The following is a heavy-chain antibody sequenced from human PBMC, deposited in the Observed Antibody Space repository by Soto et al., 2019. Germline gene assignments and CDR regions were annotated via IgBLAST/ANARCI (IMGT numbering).Heavy chain of an antibody. CDR2: ISAYNGNT. CDR3: ARDLCSSTSCYYEAGRRYGMDV. D-gene: IGHD2-2*01. J-gene: IGHJ6*02. Sequence: GASVKVSCKTSGYSFTDYKLHWVRQAPGQGLEWMGRISAYNGNTNYAQKLQGRVTMTTDTSTTTAYMELRSLRSDDTAVYYCARDLCSSTSCYYEAGRRYGMDVWGQGTTVTVSS. CDR1: GYSFTDYK. V-gene: IGHV1-18*04.